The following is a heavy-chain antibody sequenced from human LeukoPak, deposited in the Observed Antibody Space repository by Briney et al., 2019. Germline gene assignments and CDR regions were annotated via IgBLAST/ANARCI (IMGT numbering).Heavy chain of an antibody. CDR3: ARDKRPGGVVAARIYYHYYYGMDV. CDR1: GFTFSSYS. CDR2: ISSSSSYI. D-gene: IGHD2-15*01. V-gene: IGHV3-21*01. Sequence: GGSLRLSCAASGFTFSSYSMNWVRQAPGKGLEWVSSISSSSSYIYYADSVKGRFTISRDNAKNSLYLQMNSLRAEDTAVYYCARDKRPGGVVAARIYYHYYYGMDVWGKGTTVTVSS. J-gene: IGHJ6*04.